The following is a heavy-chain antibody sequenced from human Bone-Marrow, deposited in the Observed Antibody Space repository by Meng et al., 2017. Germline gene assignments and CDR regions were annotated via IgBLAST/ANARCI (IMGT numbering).Heavy chain of an antibody. D-gene: IGHD6-13*01. CDR3: ARDEDISAAGKLFGDY. J-gene: IGHJ4*02. CDR1: GYTFPDYW. Sequence: VQFGGGVKETVASVRVPCKASGYTFPDYWLHWVRRAPGQGLEWMGRINPKSGDTHYAQRFQGRVTMTGDTSISTAYMKLSGLRSDDTAMYYCARDEDISAAGKLFGDYWGQGTLVTVSS. CDR2: INPKSGDT. V-gene: IGHV1-2*06.